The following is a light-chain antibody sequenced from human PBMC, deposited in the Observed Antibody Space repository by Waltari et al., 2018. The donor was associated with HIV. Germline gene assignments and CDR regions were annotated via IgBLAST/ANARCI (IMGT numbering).Light chain of an antibody. J-gene: IGLJ3*02. CDR1: SGSIASNY. Sequence: NFMLTQPHPVSESPGQTVTISCTRSSGSIASNYVPMYQQRPGSSPTPVSYEDNQSPSGVPDRFSVSIDSSSNSASLTISGLKTEDEADYYCQSYDSSNSWVFGGGTKLTVL. CDR2: EDN. V-gene: IGLV6-57*01. CDR3: QSYDSSNSWV.